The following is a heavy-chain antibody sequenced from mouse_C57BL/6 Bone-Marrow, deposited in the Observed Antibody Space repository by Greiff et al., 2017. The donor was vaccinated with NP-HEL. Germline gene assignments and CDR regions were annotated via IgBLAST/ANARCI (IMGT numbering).Heavy chain of an antibody. J-gene: IGHJ1*03. D-gene: IGHD2-1*01. CDR2: IYPGNSDT. Sequence: VQLQQSGTVLARPGASVKMSCKTSGYTFTSYWMHWVKQRPGQGLEWIGAIYPGNSDTSYNQKFKGKAKLTAVTSASTAYMELSSLTNEDSAVYYCTRERTYGNYVGWYFDVWGTGTTVTVSS. CDR1: GYTFTSYW. V-gene: IGHV1-5*01. CDR3: TRERTYGNYVGWYFDV.